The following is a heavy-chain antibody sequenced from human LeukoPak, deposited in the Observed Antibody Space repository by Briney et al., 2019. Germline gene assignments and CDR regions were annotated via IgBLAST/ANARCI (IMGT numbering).Heavy chain of an antibody. CDR3: ARGYCSGGSCYVSGGHFDY. J-gene: IGHJ4*02. V-gene: IGHV3-48*01. CDR1: GFTFSSYS. CDR2: ISSSSSTI. Sequence: GGSLRLSCAASGFTFSSYSMNWVRQAPGKGLEWVSYISSSSSTIYYADSVKGRFTISRDNAKNSLYLQMNSLRAEDTAVYYCARGYCSGGSCYVSGGHFDYWGQGTLVTVSS. D-gene: IGHD2-15*01.